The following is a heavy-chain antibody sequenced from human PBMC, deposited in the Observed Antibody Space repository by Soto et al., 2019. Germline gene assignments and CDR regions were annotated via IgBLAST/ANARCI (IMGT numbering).Heavy chain of an antibody. Sequence: QVQVVQSGAEVKKPGSSVKVSCKASGGTFSNYAISWVRQAPGHGLEWVGGIIPLTETPVYAQTVQGRLTMTADEITSAAYMELSSLRSDYTAVYYCAIGTRTSWTCDFWGQGTLVTVSS. V-gene: IGHV1-69*01. D-gene: IGHD2-2*01. CDR2: IIPLTETP. CDR3: AIGTRTSWTCDF. CDR1: GGTFSNYA. J-gene: IGHJ4*02.